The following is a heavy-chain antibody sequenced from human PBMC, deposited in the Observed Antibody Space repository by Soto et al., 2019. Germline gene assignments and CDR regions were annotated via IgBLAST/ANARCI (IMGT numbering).Heavy chain of an antibody. CDR1: EGTFNSYA. CDR2: IIPYYNTL. CDR3: ASGASRWYPYCFDS. V-gene: IGHV1-69*01. D-gene: IGHD6-13*01. Sequence: QXXVVQSGAEVRKPGSSVKLSCKASEGTFNSYAIAWVXXXPGQGLEWMGGIIPYYNTLNYAQKFQDRVTITADDSTNTVYMELSSLRSDDTAVYFCASGASRWYPYCFDSWAQGTLVTVSS. J-gene: IGHJ4*02.